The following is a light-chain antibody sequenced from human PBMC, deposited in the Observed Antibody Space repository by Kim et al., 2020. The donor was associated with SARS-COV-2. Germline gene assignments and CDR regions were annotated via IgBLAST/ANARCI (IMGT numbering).Light chain of an antibody. V-gene: IGLV2-14*03. CDR1: SSDLGGYAY. Sequence: QSALTQPASVSGSPGQSITISCTGTSSDLGGYAYVSWYQHHPGKAPKLIIYDVSRRYSGVSNRFSASKSGNAASLTISGLQAEDEADYYCSSYTTYTTWVFGGGTQLTVL. J-gene: IGLJ3*02. CDR3: SSYTTYTTWV. CDR2: DVS.